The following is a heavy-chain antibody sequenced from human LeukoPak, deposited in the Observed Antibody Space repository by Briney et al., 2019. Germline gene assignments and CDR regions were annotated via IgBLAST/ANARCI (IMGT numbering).Heavy chain of an antibody. D-gene: IGHD3-3*01. J-gene: IGHJ4*02. Sequence: ASVKVSRKVSGYTLTELSMHWVRQAPGKGLEWMGGFDPEDGETIYAQKFQGRVTMTEDTSTDTAYMELSSLRSEDTAVYYCATGEDRFGVVISFDYWGQGTLVTVSS. CDR1: GYTLTELS. CDR2: FDPEDGET. CDR3: ATGEDRFGVVISFDY. V-gene: IGHV1-24*01.